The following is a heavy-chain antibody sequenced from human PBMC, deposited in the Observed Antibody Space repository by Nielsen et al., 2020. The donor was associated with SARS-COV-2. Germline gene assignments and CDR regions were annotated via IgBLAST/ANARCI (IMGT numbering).Heavy chain of an antibody. CDR1: GFSVSSTY. Sequence: GESLKISCAASGFSVSSTYMSWVRQAPGKGLEWVSIIYSGGRTYYADSVKGRFTISRDNSKNTLYLQMNSLRAEDTAVYYCAREEEYHYHSSGYSTQGMDVWGQGTTVTVSS. CDR3: AREEEYHYHSSGYSTQGMDV. CDR2: IYSGGRT. J-gene: IGHJ6*02. D-gene: IGHD3-22*01. V-gene: IGHV3-53*01.